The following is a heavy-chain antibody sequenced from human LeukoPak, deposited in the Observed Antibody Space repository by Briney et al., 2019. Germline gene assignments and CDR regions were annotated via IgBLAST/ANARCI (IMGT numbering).Heavy chain of an antibody. CDR2: IIPIFGTA. Sequence: ASVKVSCKASGGTFSSYAISWVRQAPGQGLEWMGGIIPIFGTANYAQKFQGRVTITADESTSTAYMELSSLRSEDTAVYYCARGFTMVRGVIIGYWGRGTLVTVSS. CDR1: GGTFSSYA. CDR3: ARGFTMVRGVIIGY. V-gene: IGHV1-69*13. D-gene: IGHD3-10*01. J-gene: IGHJ4*02.